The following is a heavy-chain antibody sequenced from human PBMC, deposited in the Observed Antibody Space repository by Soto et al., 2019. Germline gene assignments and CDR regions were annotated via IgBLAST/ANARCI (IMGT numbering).Heavy chain of an antibody. CDR1: GFTFSSCA. V-gene: IGHV3-23*01. J-gene: IGHJ6*02. Sequence: EVQLLESGGGLVQPGGSQRLSCAASGFTFSSCAMSWVRQAPGKGLEWVSAVSGSGGSTYYSDSVKSRFTISRDNSKNTLYLQMNSLRGEDTAVYYCAKGPEWSKGMDVWGQGTTVTVSS. CDR3: AKGPEWSKGMDV. D-gene: IGHD3-3*01. CDR2: VSGSGGST.